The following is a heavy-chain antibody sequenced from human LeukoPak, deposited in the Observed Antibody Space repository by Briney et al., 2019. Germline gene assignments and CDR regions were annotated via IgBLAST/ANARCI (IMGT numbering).Heavy chain of an antibody. CDR2: IYYSGST. V-gene: IGHV4-59*08. CDR3: ARHPGNDFGDYETD. Sequence: PSETLSLTCTVSGRYISNNYWSWIRQPPGKGLEWIGYIYYSGSTNYNPSLKSRVTISVDTSKNQFSLKLSSVTATDTAVYYCARHPGNDFGDYETDWGQGTLVTVSS. CDR1: GRYISNNY. D-gene: IGHD4-17*01. J-gene: IGHJ4*02.